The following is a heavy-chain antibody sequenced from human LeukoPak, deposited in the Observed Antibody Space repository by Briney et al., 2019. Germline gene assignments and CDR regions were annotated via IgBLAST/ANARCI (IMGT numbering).Heavy chain of an antibody. V-gene: IGHV3-11*01. J-gene: IGHJ4*02. CDR3: VRGNYGFGY. CDR2: IVGSGSTT. Sequence: PGGSLRLSCAASGFSFSDYYISWIRQAPGKGLECVSNIVGSGSTTDYADSVKGRFTISRDNAKNSLYLQMNSLRAEDTAVYYCVRGNYGFGYWGQGTLVTVSS. CDR1: GFSFSDYY. D-gene: IGHD4-11*01.